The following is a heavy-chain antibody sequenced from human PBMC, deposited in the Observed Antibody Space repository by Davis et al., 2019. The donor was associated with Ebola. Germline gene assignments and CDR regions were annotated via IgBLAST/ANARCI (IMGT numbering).Heavy chain of an antibody. CDR2: IDQDGSEK. V-gene: IGHV3-7*03. J-gene: IGHJ4*02. CDR3: ARNHYMRIDY. CDR1: GFTFSGDW. Sequence: GASLITSCAASGFTFSGDWMTWVRQAPGKGLEWVSNIDQDGSEKNYVDSVKGRFTISRDNAKSSLYVYMNSLRGDDTAVYYCARNHYMRIDYWGQGSVVTVS. D-gene: IGHD4-11*01.